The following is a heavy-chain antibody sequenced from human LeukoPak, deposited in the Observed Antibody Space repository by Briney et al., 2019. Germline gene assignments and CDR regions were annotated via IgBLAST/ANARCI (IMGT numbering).Heavy chain of an antibody. J-gene: IGHJ4*02. CDR3: ATETSGSSSLWGEAYYFDY. Sequence: ASVKVSCKVSGYTLTELSMHWVRQAPGKGLEWMGGFDPEDGETIYAQKFQGRVTMTEDTSTDTAYMELSSLRSEDTAVYYCATETSGSSSLWGEAYYFDYWGQGTLVTVSS. V-gene: IGHV1-24*01. CDR1: GYTLTELS. CDR2: FDPEDGET. D-gene: IGHD6-6*01.